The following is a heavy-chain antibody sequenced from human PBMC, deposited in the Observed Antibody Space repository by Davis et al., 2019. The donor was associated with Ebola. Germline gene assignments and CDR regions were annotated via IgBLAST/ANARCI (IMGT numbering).Heavy chain of an antibody. CDR3: ARQGDCGGDCYSTMDYYGMDV. CDR2: IYPGDSDT. D-gene: IGHD2-21*01. V-gene: IGHV5-51*01. J-gene: IGHJ6*02. Sequence: GESPKISCRGSGYSFTSYWIGRVRQMPGKGPECMGIIYPGDSDTRYSPSFQGQVTLSADKSISTAYLQWSSLKSSDTAMYYCARQGDCGGDCYSTMDYYGMDVWSQGTTVTVSS. CDR1: GYSFTSYW.